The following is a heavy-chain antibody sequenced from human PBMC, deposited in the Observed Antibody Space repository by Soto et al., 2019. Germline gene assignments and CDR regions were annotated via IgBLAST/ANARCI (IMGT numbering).Heavy chain of an antibody. CDR2: IYSGGST. V-gene: IGHV3-53*04. Sequence: GGSLRLSCAASGFTVSSNYMIWVRQAPGKGLDWVSGIYSGGSTYYAASPKSRFTITRHNSKNTLYLQMNSLRAEDTAVYYCATDPYSCGWYEYWGQGTLVTVSS. D-gene: IGHD6-19*01. CDR3: ATDPYSCGWYEY. CDR1: GFTVSSNY. J-gene: IGHJ5*01.